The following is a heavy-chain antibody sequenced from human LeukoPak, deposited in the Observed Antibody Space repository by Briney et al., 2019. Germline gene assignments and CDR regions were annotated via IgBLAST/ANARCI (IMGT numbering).Heavy chain of an antibody. CDR3: ARGTSSTPFDY. CDR2: IIPIFGTA. V-gene: IGHV1-69*05. J-gene: IGHJ4*02. D-gene: IGHD6-13*01. Sequence: SVKVSCKASGGTFSSYAISWVRQAPGQGLEWMGGIIPIFGTANYAQKLQGRVTMTTDTSTSTAYMELRSLRSDDTAVYYCARGTSSTPFDYWGQGTLVTVSS. CDR1: GGTFSSYA.